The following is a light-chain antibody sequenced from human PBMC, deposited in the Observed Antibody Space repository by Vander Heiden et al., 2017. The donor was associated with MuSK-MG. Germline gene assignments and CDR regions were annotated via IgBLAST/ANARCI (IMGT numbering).Light chain of an antibody. V-gene: IGKV3-11*01. CDR2: DAS. CDR1: QSVSSY. Sequence: EIVLTQSPATLSLSPGERATLSCRASQSVSSYLAWYQQKPGQAPRLLIYDASNRANGIPDRFSGSGSGTDFTLTSSSREHEDFAVYYGQQRSTLSTFGGGTKVXIK. J-gene: IGKJ4*01. CDR3: QQRSTLST.